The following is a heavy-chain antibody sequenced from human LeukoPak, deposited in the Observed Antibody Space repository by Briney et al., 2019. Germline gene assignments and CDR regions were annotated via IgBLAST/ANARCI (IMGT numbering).Heavy chain of an antibody. Sequence: SETLSLTCNVFGGSISSHYWSWIRQPPGKGLEWVGYIYYSGSTNYNPSLKSRVTISVDTSKNQFSLKLSSVTAADTAVYYCARGNLGGYPYYYLMDVWGKGTTVSVSS. D-gene: IGHD3-22*01. J-gene: IGHJ6*03. CDR1: GGSISSHY. V-gene: IGHV4-59*11. CDR3: ARGNLGGYPYYYLMDV. CDR2: IYYSGST.